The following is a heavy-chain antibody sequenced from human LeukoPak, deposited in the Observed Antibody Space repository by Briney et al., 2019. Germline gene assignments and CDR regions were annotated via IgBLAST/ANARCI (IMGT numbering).Heavy chain of an antibody. V-gene: IGHV1-69*13. CDR1: GYTFTNYG. D-gene: IGHD3-22*01. CDR3: ASNLYDTIDY. Sequence: SVKVSCKASGYTFTNYGIGWVRQAPGQGLEWMGGIIPIFGTANYAQKFQGRVTITADESTSTAYMELSSLRSEDTAVYYCASNLYDTIDYWGQGTLVTVSS. CDR2: IIPIFGTA. J-gene: IGHJ4*02.